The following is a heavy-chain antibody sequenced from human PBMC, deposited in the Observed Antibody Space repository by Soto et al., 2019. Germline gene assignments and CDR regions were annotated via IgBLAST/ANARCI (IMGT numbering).Heavy chain of an antibody. D-gene: IGHD5-12*01. Sequence: QVQLVESGGGVVQPGRSLRLSCAASGFTFSSYAMHWVRQAPGKGLEWVAVISYDGSNKYYADSVKGRFTISRDNSKNTLYLQMNSLSAEDTAVYYCARDQDGYNLRPSPFDYWGQGTLVTVSS. CDR2: ISYDGSNK. V-gene: IGHV3-30-3*01. CDR3: ARDQDGYNLRPSPFDY. CDR1: GFTFSSYA. J-gene: IGHJ4*02.